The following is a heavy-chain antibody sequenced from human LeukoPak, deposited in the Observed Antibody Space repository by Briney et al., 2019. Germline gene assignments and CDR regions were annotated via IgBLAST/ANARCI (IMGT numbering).Heavy chain of an antibody. J-gene: IGHJ3*02. CDR2: IYPGDSDT. Sequence: GESLKISCKGSGYSFTSYWIGWVRQMPGKGLEWMGIIYPGDSDTRYSPSFQGQVTISADKSISTAYLQWSSLEASDTAMYYCASGTNYDILTGYPHDAFDIWGQGTMVTVSS. CDR1: GYSFTSYW. V-gene: IGHV5-51*01. CDR3: ASGTNYDILTGYPHDAFDI. D-gene: IGHD3-9*01.